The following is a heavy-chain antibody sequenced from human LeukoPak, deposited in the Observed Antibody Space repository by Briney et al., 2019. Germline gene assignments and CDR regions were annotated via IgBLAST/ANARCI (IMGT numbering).Heavy chain of an antibody. D-gene: IGHD6-13*01. Sequence: ASVKVSCKVSGYTLTELSMRWVRQAPGKGLEWMGGFDPEDGETIYAQKFQGRVTMTTDTSTSTAYMELRSLRSEDTAVYYCARGRPTTSIAAAGVNWFDPWGQGTLVTVSS. CDR3: ARGRPTTSIAAAGVNWFDP. J-gene: IGHJ5*02. CDR2: FDPEDGET. V-gene: IGHV1-24*01. CDR1: GYTLTELS.